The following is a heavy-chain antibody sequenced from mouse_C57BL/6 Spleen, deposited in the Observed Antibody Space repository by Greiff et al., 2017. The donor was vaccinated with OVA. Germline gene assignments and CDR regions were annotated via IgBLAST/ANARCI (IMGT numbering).Heavy chain of an antibody. CDR3: ARHEVRGSGNLNWYFDV. Sequence: VKLMESGAELVKPGASVKLSCKASGYTFTEYTIHWVKQRSGQGLEWIGWFYPGSGSIKYNEKFKDKATLTADKSSSTVYMELSRLTSEDSAGYFCARHEVRGSGNLNWYFDVWGTGTTVTVSS. CDR1: GYTFTEYT. J-gene: IGHJ1*03. CDR2: FYPGSGSI. D-gene: IGHD2-1*01. V-gene: IGHV1-62-2*01.